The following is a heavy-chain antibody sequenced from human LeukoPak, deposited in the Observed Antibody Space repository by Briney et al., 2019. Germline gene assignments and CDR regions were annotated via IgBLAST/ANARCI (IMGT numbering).Heavy chain of an antibody. CDR2: ISGSGVIT. Sequence: GGSLRLSCAASGFTFSNYYMSWVRQAPGKGLEWVSYISGSGVITYYAESVKGRFTISRDKAKNSLYLRMKSLRAEDTAVYYCASSRAAAGSYYYNGMDVWGQGTTVTVSS. CDR3: ASSRAAAGSYYYNGMDV. J-gene: IGHJ6*02. D-gene: IGHD6-13*01. CDR1: GFTFSNYY. V-gene: IGHV3-11*01.